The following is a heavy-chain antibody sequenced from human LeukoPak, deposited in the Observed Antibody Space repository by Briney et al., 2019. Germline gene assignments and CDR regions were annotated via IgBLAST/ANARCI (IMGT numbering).Heavy chain of an antibody. CDR3: ARLTSPRYGSGSYYNGGDFDY. Sequence: PSETLSLTCTVSGGSISSYYWSWIWQPPGKGLEWIGYIYYSGSTNYNPSLKSRVTISVDTSKNQFSLKLSSVTAADTAVYYCARLTSPRYGSGSYYNGGDFDYWGQGTLVTVSS. CDR2: IYYSGST. CDR1: GGSISSYY. V-gene: IGHV4-59*08. D-gene: IGHD3-10*01. J-gene: IGHJ4*02.